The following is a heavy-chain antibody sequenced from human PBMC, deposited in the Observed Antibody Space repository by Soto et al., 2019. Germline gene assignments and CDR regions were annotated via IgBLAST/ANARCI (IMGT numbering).Heavy chain of an antibody. CDR2: IDPSDSYT. CDR3: ASGYYDSSGYYSYYFDY. V-gene: IGHV5-10-1*01. J-gene: IGHJ4*02. CDR1: GYSFTSYW. D-gene: IGHD3-22*01. Sequence: GESLKISCKGSGYSFTSYWISWVRQMPGHGLEWMGRIDPSDSYTNYSPSFPGHVTISADKSISTAYLQWSSLKASDTAMYYCASGYYDSSGYYSYYFDYWGQGTLVTVS.